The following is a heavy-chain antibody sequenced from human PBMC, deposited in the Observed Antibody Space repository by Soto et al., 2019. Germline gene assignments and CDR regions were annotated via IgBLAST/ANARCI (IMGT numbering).Heavy chain of an antibody. Sequence: QVQLQQWGAGLLKPSETLSLTCAVYGGSFSGYYWSWIRQPPGKGLEWIGEINPSGSTNYNPSLRSQXTRSVDTSKNXXSXKPXSVTAADTAVYYCARGNPMYCSGGSCYSPSSAFDIWGQGTMVTVSS. CDR3: ARGNPMYCSGGSCYSPSSAFDI. CDR1: GGSFSGYY. V-gene: IGHV4-34*01. J-gene: IGHJ3*02. D-gene: IGHD2-15*01. CDR2: INPSGST.